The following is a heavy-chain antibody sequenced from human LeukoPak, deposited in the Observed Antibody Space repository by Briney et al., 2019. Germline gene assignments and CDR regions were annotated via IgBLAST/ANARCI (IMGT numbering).Heavy chain of an antibody. CDR1: GYTFTGYY. Sequence: ASVKLSCKASGYTFTGYYMHWVRQAPGQGLEWMGWINPNSGGTNYAQEFQGRVTMTRDTSISTAYMELSRLRSDDTAVYYCAGEGSSGSDWGQGNLGSVSS. CDR3: AGEGSSGSD. V-gene: IGHV1-2*02. CDR2: INPNSGGT. J-gene: IGHJ4*02. D-gene: IGHD6-19*01.